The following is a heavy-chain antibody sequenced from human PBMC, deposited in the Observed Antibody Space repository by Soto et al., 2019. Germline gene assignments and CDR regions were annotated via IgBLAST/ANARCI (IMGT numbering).Heavy chain of an antibody. J-gene: IGHJ3*02. CDR3: ASPRSSGWFTDAFDI. V-gene: IGHV3-66*01. D-gene: IGHD6-19*01. CDR2: IYSGGST. CDR1: GFTVSSNY. Sequence: PGGSLRLSCAASGFTVSSNYMSWVRQAPGKGLEWVSVIYSGGSTYYADSVKGRFTISRDNSKNTLYLQMNSLRAEDTAVYYCASPRSSGWFTDAFDIWGQGTMVTVSS.